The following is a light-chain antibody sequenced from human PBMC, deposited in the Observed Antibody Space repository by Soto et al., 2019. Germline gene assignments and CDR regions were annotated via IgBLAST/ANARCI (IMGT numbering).Light chain of an antibody. V-gene: IGKV1-27*01. Sequence: DLQMTQSPSSLSASVGDRVTITCRASQGISNYLAWYQQKPGKVPKLLIYAASSLHSGVPSRFSGSGSGTDFILTISSLRPEDVATYYCQKYDSVPWTFGQGTKVEIK. J-gene: IGKJ1*01. CDR2: AAS. CDR1: QGISNY. CDR3: QKYDSVPWT.